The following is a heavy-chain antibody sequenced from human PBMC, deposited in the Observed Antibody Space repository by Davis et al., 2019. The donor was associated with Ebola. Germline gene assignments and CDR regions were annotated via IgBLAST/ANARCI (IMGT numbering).Heavy chain of an antibody. J-gene: IGHJ4*02. D-gene: IGHD4-17*01. V-gene: IGHV4-34*01. CDR1: GGSFSGYY. Sequence: SETLSLTCTIYGGSFSGYYWSWIRQPPGKGLEWLGEVSHSGYSNYNPSLKSRVTMSADMSKNQFSLTLTSVTAADTAVYYCASGNDDYVAFDYWGPGTLVTVSS. CDR2: VSHSGYS. CDR3: ASGNDDYVAFDY.